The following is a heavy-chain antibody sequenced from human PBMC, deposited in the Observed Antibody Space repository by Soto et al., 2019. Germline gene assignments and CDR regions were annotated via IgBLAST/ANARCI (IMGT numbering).Heavy chain of an antibody. CDR3: ARDKDRLQLGGNYYYAMDV. CDR2: IIPIFGIA. D-gene: IGHD5-12*01. J-gene: IGHJ6*02. CDR1: GGTFSRYS. V-gene: IGHV1-69*13. Sequence: SVKVSCKASGGTFSRYSITWVRQAPGHGLGWIGRIIPIFGIASYAQKFQGRVTITADESTSTAYMELSSLRSDDTAVYYCARDKDRLQLGGNYYYAMDVWGQGTTVTVSS.